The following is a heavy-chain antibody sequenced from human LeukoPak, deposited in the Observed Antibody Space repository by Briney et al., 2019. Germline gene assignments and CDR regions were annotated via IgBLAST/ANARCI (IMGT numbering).Heavy chain of an antibody. CDR3: ASLAAAGNYGMDV. J-gene: IGHJ6*02. Sequence: SETLSLTCTVSGGSVSSSYWSRIRQPPGKGLEWIGYIYYSGSTNYNPSLKSRVTISVDTSKNQFSLKLSSVTAADTAVYYCASLAAAGNYGMDVWGQGTTVTVSS. CDR2: IYYSGST. CDR1: GGSVSSSY. V-gene: IGHV4-59*08. D-gene: IGHD6-13*01.